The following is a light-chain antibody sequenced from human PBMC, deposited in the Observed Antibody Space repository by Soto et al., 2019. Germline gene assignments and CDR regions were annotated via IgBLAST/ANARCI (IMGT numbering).Light chain of an antibody. CDR1: QSVSSNY. V-gene: IGKV3-20*01. J-gene: IGKJ2*02. Sequence: IVFTQSPGTLSLSPGERATLSCRASQSVSSNYLAWYQQKPGQGPRLLIFGASSRLTGIPDRFSGSGSGTDFTLTISRLEPEDVGVYYCQQYGSSPRTFGQGTKVEIK. CDR3: QQYGSSPRT. CDR2: GAS.